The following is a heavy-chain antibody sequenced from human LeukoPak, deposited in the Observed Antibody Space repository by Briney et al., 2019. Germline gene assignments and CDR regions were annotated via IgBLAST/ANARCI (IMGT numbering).Heavy chain of an antibody. CDR3: AKRVHSSNWYAAFDY. Sequence: QPGGSLRLSCAVSGFTFSSCGMTWVRQAPGKGLEWVSAISGGGGSTYYADSVKGRSTISRDNSKNTLYLQMNSLRAEDTAVYYCAKRVHSSNWYAAFDYWGQGTLVTVSS. CDR1: GFTFSSCG. CDR2: ISGGGGST. D-gene: IGHD6-13*01. J-gene: IGHJ4*02. V-gene: IGHV3-23*01.